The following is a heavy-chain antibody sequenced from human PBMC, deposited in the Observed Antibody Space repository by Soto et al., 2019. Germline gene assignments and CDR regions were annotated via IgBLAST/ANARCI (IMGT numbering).Heavy chain of an antibody. V-gene: IGHV3-21*01. J-gene: IGHJ4*02. D-gene: IGHD3-22*01. CDR2: ISSSGSYI. CDR3: ARGTFYYDSSGYYGY. Sequence: GGSLRLSCAASGFTFSSYSMNWVRQAPGEGLEWVSSISSSGSYIYYADSVKGRFTISRDNAKNSLYLQMNSLRAEDTAVYYCARGTFYYDSSGYYGYWGQGTLVTVSS. CDR1: GFTFSSYS.